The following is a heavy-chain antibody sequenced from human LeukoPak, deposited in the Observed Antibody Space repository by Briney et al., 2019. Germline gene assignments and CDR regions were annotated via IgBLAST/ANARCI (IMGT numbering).Heavy chain of an antibody. CDR2: ISWNSGSI. CDR3: AKSRSYTVRDAFEI. CDR1: GFTFDDYA. D-gene: IGHD3-10*01. V-gene: IGHV3-9*01. Sequence: GGSLRLSCAASGFTFDDYAMHWVRQAPGKGLEWVSGISWNSGSIGYADSVKGRFTISRDNSKNTLYLQMNSLRAEDTAVYYCAKSRSYTVRDAFEIWGQGTKVTVSS. J-gene: IGHJ3*02.